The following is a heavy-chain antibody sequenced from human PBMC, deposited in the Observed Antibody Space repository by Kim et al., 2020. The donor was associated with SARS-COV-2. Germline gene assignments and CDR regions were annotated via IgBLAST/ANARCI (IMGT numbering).Heavy chain of an antibody. CDR3: ARGLSRGYDSGRFRPNYYYYYGMDV. V-gene: IGHV1-69*13. D-gene: IGHD3-22*01. CDR1: GGTFSSYA. Sequence: SVKVSCKASGGTFSSYAISWVRQAPGQGLEWMGGIIPIFGTANYAQKFQGRVTITADESTSTAYMELSSLRSEDTAVYYCARGLSRGYDSGRFRPNYYYYYGMDVWGQGTTVTVSS. CDR2: IIPIFGTA. J-gene: IGHJ6*02.